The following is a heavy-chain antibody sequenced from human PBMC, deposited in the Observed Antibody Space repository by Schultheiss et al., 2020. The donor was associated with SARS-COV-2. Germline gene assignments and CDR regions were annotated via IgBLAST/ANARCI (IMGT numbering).Heavy chain of an antibody. D-gene: IGHD2-2*01. CDR1: GGSISSGGYS. J-gene: IGHJ5*02. V-gene: IGHV4-30-2*01. Sequence: SETLSLTCAVSGGSISSGGYSWSWIRQPPGKGLEWIGYIYHSGSTYYNPSLKSRVTISVDTSKNQFSLKLSSVTAADTAVYYCARQGDEVGYCSSTSCSNWFDPWGQGTLVTVSS. CDR2: IYHSGST. CDR3: ARQGDEVGYCSSTSCSNWFDP.